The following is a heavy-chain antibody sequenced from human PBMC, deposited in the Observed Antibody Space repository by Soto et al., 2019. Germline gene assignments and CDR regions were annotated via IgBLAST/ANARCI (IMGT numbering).Heavy chain of an antibody. Sequence: ASVKVSCKTSGYTFIGYYIHWVRQAPGQGLEWMGWINPNSGATNYAQKFQGRVTMTRDTSITTAYMELSRLTSDDTAVYYCARDLVSTIGDFDFWGQGAPVTVSS. J-gene: IGHJ4*02. D-gene: IGHD5-12*01. V-gene: IGHV1-2*02. CDR2: INPNSGAT. CDR3: ARDLVSTIGDFDF. CDR1: GYTFIGYY.